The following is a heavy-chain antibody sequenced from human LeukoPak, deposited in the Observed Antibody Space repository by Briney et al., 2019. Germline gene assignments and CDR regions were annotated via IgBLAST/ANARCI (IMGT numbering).Heavy chain of an antibody. Sequence: GGSPRLSCSASGFTFSSYAMHWVRQAPGKGLQYVSGISTNGGRTYYADSVKDRFTISRDNSKNTLYLQMSSLRLEDTAVYYCPLPTLGYWGQGTLVTVSS. CDR1: GFTFSSYA. J-gene: IGHJ4*02. CDR3: PLPTLGY. V-gene: IGHV3-64D*08. CDR2: ISTNGGRT.